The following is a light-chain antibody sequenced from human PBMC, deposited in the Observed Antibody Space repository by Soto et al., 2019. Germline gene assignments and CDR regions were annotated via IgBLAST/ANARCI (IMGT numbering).Light chain of an antibody. Sequence: NFMLTQPHSVSESPGKTVIISCTRSIGPIASNSVQWYQQRPGSAPTTVIYEDNQRPSGVPDRFSGSTDGSSNSASLTISGLQTEDEADYYCQSYDSSTVVFGGGTKLTVL. CDR2: EDN. CDR3: QSYDSSTVV. V-gene: IGLV6-57*04. CDR1: IGPIASNS. J-gene: IGLJ2*01.